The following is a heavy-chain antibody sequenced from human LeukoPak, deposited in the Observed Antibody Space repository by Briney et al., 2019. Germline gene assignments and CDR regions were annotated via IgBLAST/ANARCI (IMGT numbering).Heavy chain of an antibody. Sequence: VSVKVSCKASGYTFTSYYMHWVRQAPGQGLEWMGIINPSGGGTTYAQRFQGRVTMTRDTSTSIVYMELSSLRSEDTAVYYCARILSYDSSGYYSPRFDYWGQGTLVTVSS. D-gene: IGHD3-22*01. CDR1: GYTFTSYY. V-gene: IGHV1-46*01. CDR3: ARILSYDSSGYYSPRFDY. CDR2: INPSGGGT. J-gene: IGHJ4*02.